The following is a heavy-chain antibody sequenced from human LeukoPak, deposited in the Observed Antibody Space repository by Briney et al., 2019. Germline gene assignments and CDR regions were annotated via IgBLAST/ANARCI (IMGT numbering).Heavy chain of an antibody. CDR2: ISAYNGNT. V-gene: IGHV1-18*01. D-gene: IGHD6-13*01. CDR3: ARAPQQLIDAFDI. Sequence: ASVKVSCKASGYTFTSYGISWVRQAPRQGLEWMGWISAYNGNTNYAQKLQGRVTMTTDTSTSTAYMELRSLRSGDTAVYYCARAPQQLIDAFDIWGQGTMVTVSS. J-gene: IGHJ3*02. CDR1: GYTFTSYG.